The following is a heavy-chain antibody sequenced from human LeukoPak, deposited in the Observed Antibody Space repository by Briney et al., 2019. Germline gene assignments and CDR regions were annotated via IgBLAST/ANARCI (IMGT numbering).Heavy chain of an antibody. D-gene: IGHD5-12*01. Sequence: GGSLRLSCAASGFTFSNYGMRWVRQAPGKGLEWVAVISYDGGHKYYVDSVKGRFTISRDNSKNTLYLQMNSLRAEDTAVYYCAKGQPRHVDIVATTPFDYWGQGTLVTVSS. J-gene: IGHJ4*02. CDR3: AKGQPRHVDIVATTPFDY. CDR1: GFTFSNYG. CDR2: ISYDGGHK. V-gene: IGHV3-30*18.